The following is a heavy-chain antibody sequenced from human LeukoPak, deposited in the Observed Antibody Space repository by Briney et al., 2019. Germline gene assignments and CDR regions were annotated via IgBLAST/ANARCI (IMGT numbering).Heavy chain of an antibody. Sequence: GGSLRLSCAASGFTFSSYGMSWVRQAPGKGLEWVSAISGSGGSTYYADSVKGRFTISRDNSKNTLYLQMNSLRAEDTAVYYCAKESPLMIVVVIGGNRFDYWGQGTLVTVSS. CDR2: ISGSGGST. V-gene: IGHV3-23*01. D-gene: IGHD3-22*01. CDR3: AKESPLMIVVVIGGNRFDY. CDR1: GFTFSSYG. J-gene: IGHJ4*02.